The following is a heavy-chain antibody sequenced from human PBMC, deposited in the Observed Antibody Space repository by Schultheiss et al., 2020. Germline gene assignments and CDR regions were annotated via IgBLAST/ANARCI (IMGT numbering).Heavy chain of an antibody. CDR1: GFTFSSYA. CDR2: ISGSGGST. CDR3: AKKVTMIVVVISPFDY. Sequence: GESLKISCAASGFTFSSYAMSWVRQAPGKGLEWVSAISGSGGSTYYADSVKGRFTISRDNSKNTLYLQMNSLRAEDTAVYYCAKKVTMIVVVISPFDYWGQGTLVTVSS. J-gene: IGHJ4*02. V-gene: IGHV3-23*01. D-gene: IGHD3-22*01.